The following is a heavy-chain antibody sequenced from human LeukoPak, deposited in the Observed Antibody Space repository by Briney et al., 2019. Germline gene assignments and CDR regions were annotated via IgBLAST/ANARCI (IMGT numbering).Heavy chain of an antibody. J-gene: IGHJ4*02. CDR3: AKSPSRAPYYYDSSGYYHVDY. Sequence: GGSLRLSCTGSGFNFSAHLMTWVRQVPGKGLEWISSVSGGGTDTYYADSVKGRFTISRDNSKNTLYLQMNSLRAEDTAVYYCAKSPSRAPYYYDSSGYYHVDYWGQGTLVTVSS. CDR2: VSGGGTDT. V-gene: IGHV3-23*01. CDR1: GFNFSAHL. D-gene: IGHD3-22*01.